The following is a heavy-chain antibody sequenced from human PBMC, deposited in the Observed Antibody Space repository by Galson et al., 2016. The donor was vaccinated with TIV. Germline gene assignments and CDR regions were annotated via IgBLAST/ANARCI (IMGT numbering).Heavy chain of an antibody. CDR1: GDTFSSFV. V-gene: IGHV1-69*13. CDR3: AKCRNTAMDTYYYYYGLDV. D-gene: IGHD5-18*01. J-gene: IGHJ6*02. CDR2: IIPLFGEA. Sequence: SVKVSCKASGDTFSSFVISWVRQAPGQGLEWMGGIIPLFGEAHYAQKFQGRVTISADESTSTVYMELSGLRSGDTAMYYCAKCRNTAMDTYYYYYGLDVWGQGTTVT.